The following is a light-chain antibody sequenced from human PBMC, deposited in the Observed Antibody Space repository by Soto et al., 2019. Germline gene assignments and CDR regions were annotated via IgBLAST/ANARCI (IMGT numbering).Light chain of an antibody. J-gene: IGLJ1*01. CDR3: SSYTSSSTL. CDR1: SSDVGGHNY. CDR2: DVS. Sequence: QSVLTQPASVSGSPGQSITISCTGTSSDVGGHNYVSWYQQHPGKAPKLMIYDVSNRPSGVSNRFSGSKSGNTASLTISGLQAEDEADYYCSSYTSSSTLFGTGTKLTVL. V-gene: IGLV2-14*01.